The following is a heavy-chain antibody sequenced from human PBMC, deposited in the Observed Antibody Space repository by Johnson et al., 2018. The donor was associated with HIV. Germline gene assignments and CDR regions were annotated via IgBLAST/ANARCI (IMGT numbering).Heavy chain of an antibody. CDR1: GFTFSNAW. CDR3: ARNQGRRNYYDAFDI. Sequence: MQLVESGGGLVKPGGSLRLSCAASGFTFSNAWMSWVRQAPGKGLEWVGRIKSKTDGGTTDYAAPVKGRFTISRDDSKNTLYLQMNSLRAEDTAVYYCARNQGRRNYYDAFDIWGQGTMVNVSS. V-gene: IGHV3-15*01. CDR2: IKSKTDGGTT. D-gene: IGHD1-7*01. J-gene: IGHJ3*02.